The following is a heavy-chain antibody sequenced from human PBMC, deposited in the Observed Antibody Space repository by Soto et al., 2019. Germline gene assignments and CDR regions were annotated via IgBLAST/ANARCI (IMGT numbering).Heavy chain of an antibody. CDR3: ARVDMGDKFDP. J-gene: IGHJ5*02. Sequence: PSETLSLTCTVSGGSISSYYWSWIRQPPGKGLEWIGYIYYSGSTNYNPSLKSRVTISVGTSKNQFSLKLSSVTAADTAVYYCARVDMGDKFDPWGQGTLVTVSS. V-gene: IGHV4-59*01. CDR2: IYYSGST. D-gene: IGHD2-21*01. CDR1: GGSISSYY.